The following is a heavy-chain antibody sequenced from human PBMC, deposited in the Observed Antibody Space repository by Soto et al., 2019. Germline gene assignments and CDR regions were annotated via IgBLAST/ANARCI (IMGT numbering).Heavy chain of an antibody. CDR3: ERGRSIAEAGVPVDY. CDR2: INHSGST. V-gene: IGHV4-34*01. J-gene: IGHJ4*02. D-gene: IGHD6-13*01. Sequence: NPSETLSLTCAVYGGSFSGYYWSWIRQPPGKGLEWIGEINHSGSTNYNPSLKSRVTISVDTSKNQFSLKLSSVTAADTAVYYCERGRSIAEAGVPVDYWGQGTLVTVSS. CDR1: GGSFSGYY.